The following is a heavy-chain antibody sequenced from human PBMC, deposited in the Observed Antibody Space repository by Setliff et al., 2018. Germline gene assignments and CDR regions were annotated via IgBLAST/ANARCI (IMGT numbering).Heavy chain of an antibody. V-gene: IGHV4-30-4*08. Sequence: PSETLSLTCTVSGGSISSDDNYWSWICLPPGKGLEWIGYIHNSGTAYYNPSLRSRLTISVDTSKNQFSLKLNSVTAADTAVYYCARRLRESHAFHIWGQGTLVTVSS. CDR2: IHNSGTA. CDR1: GGSISSDDNY. D-gene: IGHD2-15*01. CDR3: ARRLRESHAFHI. J-gene: IGHJ3*02.